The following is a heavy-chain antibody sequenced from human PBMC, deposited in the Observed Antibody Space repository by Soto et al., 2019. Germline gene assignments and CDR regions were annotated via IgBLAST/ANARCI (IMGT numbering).Heavy chain of an antibody. V-gene: IGHV1-69*02. J-gene: IGHJ5*02. CDR1: GGTFSSYT. CDR2: IIPILGIA. CDR3: AIFLFHHLITMVRGESFPFDP. Sequence: ASVKVSCKASGGTFSSYTISWVRQAPGQGLEWMGRIIPILGIANYAQKFQGRVTITADKSTSTAYMELSSLRSEDTAVYYCAIFLFHHLITMVRGESFPFDPWGQGTLVTVSS. D-gene: IGHD3-10*01.